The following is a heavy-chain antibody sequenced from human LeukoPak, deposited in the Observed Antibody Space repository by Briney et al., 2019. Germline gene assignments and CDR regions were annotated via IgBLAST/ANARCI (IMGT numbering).Heavy chain of an antibody. CDR1: GFTFSSYG. CDR3: AKKGSGRPYYDFWSGYGSGDY. J-gene: IGHJ4*02. V-gene: IGHV3-30*18. D-gene: IGHD3-3*01. CDR2: ISYDGSNK. Sequence: GGSLRLSCAASGFTFSSYGMHWVRQAPGKGLEWVAVISYDGSNKYYADSVKGRFTISRVNSKNTLYLQMNSLRAEDTAVYYCAKKGSGRPYYDFWSGYGSGDYWGQGTLVTVSS.